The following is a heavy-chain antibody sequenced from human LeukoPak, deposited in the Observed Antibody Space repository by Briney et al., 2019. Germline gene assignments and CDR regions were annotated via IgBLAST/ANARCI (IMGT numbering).Heavy chain of an antibody. Sequence: ASVKVSCKASGYTFTSYGISWVRQAPGQGLEWMGWISAYNGNTNYAQKLQGRVTMTTDTSTSTAYMELRSLRSDDTAVYYCARTGPRITIFGVVISGPTGAFDIWGQGTLVTVSS. V-gene: IGHV1-18*01. D-gene: IGHD3-3*01. CDR1: GYTFTSYG. J-gene: IGHJ4*02. CDR2: ISAYNGNT. CDR3: ARTGPRITIFGVVISGPTGAFDI.